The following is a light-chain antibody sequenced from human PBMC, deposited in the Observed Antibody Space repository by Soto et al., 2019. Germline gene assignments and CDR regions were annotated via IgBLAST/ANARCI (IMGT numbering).Light chain of an antibody. CDR3: SSYANSNSVV. CDR1: SSDIGGYDY. CDR2: EVT. Sequence: QSVLTQPPSASGSPGQSITISCTGTSSDIGGYDYVSWYQQHPGKAPQVIIYEVTNRRSWVPDRFSGSKSGNTASLTVSGPQDEDEDDYCCSSYANSNSVVFGGGTKLTVL. J-gene: IGLJ2*01. V-gene: IGLV2-8*01.